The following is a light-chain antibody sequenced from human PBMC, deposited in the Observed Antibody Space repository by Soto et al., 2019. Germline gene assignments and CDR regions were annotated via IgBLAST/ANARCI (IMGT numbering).Light chain of an antibody. CDR2: GAS. CDR3: QQRDNWPFT. Sequence: EVVLTQSPATLSLSPGERATLSCRASQNVRTFLDWYQQKPGQAPRLLIYGASNRATGIPARFSGSGSGTDFTLTISGLEPEDFAVYYCQQRDNWPFTFGPGTTVDIK. V-gene: IGKV3-11*01. J-gene: IGKJ3*01. CDR1: QNVRTF.